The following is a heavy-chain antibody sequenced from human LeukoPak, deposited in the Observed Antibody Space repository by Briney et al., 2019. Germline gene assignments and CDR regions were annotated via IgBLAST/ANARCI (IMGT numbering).Heavy chain of an antibody. V-gene: IGHV4-4*02. CDR2: IYHSGST. CDR1: GGSISSSNW. D-gene: IGHD3-3*01. J-gene: IGHJ6*03. Sequence: PSGTLSLTCAVSGGSISSSNWWSWVRQPPGKGLEWIGEIYHSGSTYYNPSLKSRVTISVDRSKNQFSLKLSSVTAADTAVYYCAREMGDYDFWSGPRYYMDVWGKGTTVTVSS. CDR3: AREMGDYDFWSGPRYYMDV.